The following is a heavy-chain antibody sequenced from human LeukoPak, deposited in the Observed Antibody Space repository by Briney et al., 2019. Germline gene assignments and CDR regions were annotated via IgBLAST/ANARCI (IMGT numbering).Heavy chain of an antibody. Sequence: GASVKVSCKASGYTFTSYGISWVRQAPGQGLEWMGWISAYNGNTNYAQKLQGRVTMTRDTSTSTVYMELSSLRSEDTAVYYCARDNGGYYGSGSYTSEGMDVWGKGTTVTVSS. CDR3: ARDNGGYYGSGSYTSEGMDV. D-gene: IGHD3-10*01. V-gene: IGHV1-18*01. CDR1: GYTFTSYG. CDR2: ISAYNGNT. J-gene: IGHJ6*04.